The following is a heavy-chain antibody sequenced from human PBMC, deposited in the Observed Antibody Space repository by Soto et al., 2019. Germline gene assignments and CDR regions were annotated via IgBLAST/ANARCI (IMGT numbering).Heavy chain of an antibody. V-gene: IGHV4-30-4*01. CDR2: IFYSGSA. CDR1: GGSVSNDDHY. Sequence: KASETLSLTCTVSGGSVSNDDHYWNWIRQPPGKGLEWIGYIFYSGSAFYNPSLQSRVTISVDTSNNQFSLKMKSVTAADTAVYYCARSPYSYGFNLWGQGTLVTVSS. CDR3: ARSPYSYGFNL. D-gene: IGHD5-18*01. J-gene: IGHJ4*02.